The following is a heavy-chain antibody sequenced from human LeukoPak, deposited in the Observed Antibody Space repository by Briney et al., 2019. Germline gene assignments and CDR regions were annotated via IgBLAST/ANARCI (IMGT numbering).Heavy chain of an antibody. Sequence: GGSLRLSCAASGFTVSSNYMSWVRQAPGKGLEWVSVIYSGGSTYYADSVKGRFTISRDNSKNTLYLQINSLRAEDTAVYYCAREEQQSGDYFDYWGQGTLVTVSS. D-gene: IGHD6-13*01. V-gene: IGHV3-53*01. CDR3: AREEQQSGDYFDY. CDR1: GFTVSSNY. CDR2: IYSGGST. J-gene: IGHJ4*02.